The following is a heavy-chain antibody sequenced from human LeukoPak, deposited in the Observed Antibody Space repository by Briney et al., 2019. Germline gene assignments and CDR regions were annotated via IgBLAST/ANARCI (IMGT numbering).Heavy chain of an antibody. CDR3: AKGSGYYTYNWFDP. D-gene: IGHD3-3*01. Sequence: GGSLRLSCAASGFIFSSYGMHWVRQAPGKGLEWVAFIRNDGTNKYYADSVRGRFTISRDDSTNTVYLEMNSLRGEDTAVYYCAKGSGYYTYNWFDPWGQGTLVAVSS. J-gene: IGHJ5*02. CDR2: IRNDGTNK. V-gene: IGHV3-30*02. CDR1: GFIFSSYG.